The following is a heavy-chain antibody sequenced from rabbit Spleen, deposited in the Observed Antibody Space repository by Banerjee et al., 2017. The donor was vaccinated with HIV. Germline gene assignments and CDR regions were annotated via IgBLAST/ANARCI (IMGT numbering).Heavy chain of an antibody. Sequence: QEQLVESGGALVRPGASLTLTCKASGFRFSFNNDYVMCCVRQAPGKGLKWIACINSYTAKSVYATWAKGPFTISKTSSTTVTLQMTSLAAADMATYFCARDLPGIIRWNFNLWAQGALVTVS. D-gene: IGHD1-1*01. CDR1: GFRFSFNNDYV. V-gene: IGHV1S45*01. CDR3: ARDLPGIIRWNFNL. J-gene: IGHJ4*01. CDR2: INSYTAKS.